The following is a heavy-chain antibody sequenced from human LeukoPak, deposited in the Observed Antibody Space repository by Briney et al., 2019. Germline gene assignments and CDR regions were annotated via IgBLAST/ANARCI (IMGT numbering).Heavy chain of an antibody. CDR3: ARDQENGSGSYYKLVYYYMDV. Sequence: ASVKVSCKASGYTFTSYYMHWVRQAPGQGLEWMGIINPSGGSTSYAQKFQGRVTMTRDTSTSTVYMELSSLRSEDTAVYYCARDQENGSGSYYKLVYYYMDVWGKGTTVTVSS. CDR2: INPSGGST. CDR1: GYTFTSYY. D-gene: IGHD3-10*01. V-gene: IGHV1-46*01. J-gene: IGHJ6*03.